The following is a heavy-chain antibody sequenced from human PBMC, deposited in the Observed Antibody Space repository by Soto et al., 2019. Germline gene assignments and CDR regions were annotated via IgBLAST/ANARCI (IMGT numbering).Heavy chain of an antibody. CDR1: CYTFSNYG. V-gene: IGHV1-18*01. CDR2: ISAYNGNT. CDR3: ARDAATGTPLQFAY. D-gene: IGHD1-1*01. J-gene: IGHJ4*02. Sequence: ASVKVSCKASCYTFSNYGISWGRQAPGQGLEWMGWISAYNGNTNYAQKLQGRVTMTTDTSTSTAYMELRSLRSDDTAVYYCARDAATGTPLQFAYWGQGTLVTVSS.